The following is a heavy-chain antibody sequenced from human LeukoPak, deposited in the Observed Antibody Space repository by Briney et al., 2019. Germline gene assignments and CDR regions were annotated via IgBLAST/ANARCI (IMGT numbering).Heavy chain of an antibody. V-gene: IGHV3-7*03. CDR3: AGGNSMDV. J-gene: IGHJ6*04. CDR2: ISKEGGGI. Sequence: PGGSLRLSCAVSGFPFSNSWMYWVRQAPGKGLEGVANISKEGGGISYVDSVKGRFIISRDNARNSLYLQMNSLRVEDTAVYFCAGGNSMDVWGKGTAVTVSS. CDR1: GFPFSNSW. D-gene: IGHD1/OR15-1a*01.